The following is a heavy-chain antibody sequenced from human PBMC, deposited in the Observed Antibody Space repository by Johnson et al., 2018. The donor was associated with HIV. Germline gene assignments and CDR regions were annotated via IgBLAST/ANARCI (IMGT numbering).Heavy chain of an antibody. CDR2: IGTTGDT. CDR3: AKDQGYWGDDAFDV. Sequence: VQLVESGGGLIQAGGSLRLSCAASGFTFSTYDMHWVRQATGKGLEWVSTIGTTGDTYYPGSVKGRFTISRDNSKKTLYLQMNNLRVEDTALYYCAKDQGYWGDDAFDVWGQGTMVTVYS. V-gene: IGHV3-13*01. J-gene: IGHJ3*01. D-gene: IGHD7-27*01. CDR1: GFTFSTYD.